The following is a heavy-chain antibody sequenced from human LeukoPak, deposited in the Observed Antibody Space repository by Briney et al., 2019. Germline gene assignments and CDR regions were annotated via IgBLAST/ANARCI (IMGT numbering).Heavy chain of an antibody. Sequence: GGSLRLSCAASGFTFSNAWMSWVRQAPGKGLEWVSAISGSGGSTYYADSVKGRFTISRDNSKNTLYLQMNSLRAGDTAVYYCAKGLKQLWPGGLDYWGQGTLVTVSS. D-gene: IGHD5-18*01. CDR3: AKGLKQLWPGGLDY. J-gene: IGHJ4*02. CDR1: GFTFSNAW. CDR2: ISGSGGST. V-gene: IGHV3-23*01.